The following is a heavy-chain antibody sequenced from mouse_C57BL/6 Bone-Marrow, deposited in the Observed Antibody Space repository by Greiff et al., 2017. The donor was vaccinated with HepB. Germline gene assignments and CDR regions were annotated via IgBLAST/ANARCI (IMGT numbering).Heavy chain of an antibody. CDR1: EYAFPSHY. CDR3: ARGTIYYAMDY. CDR2: INRDGGST. J-gene: IGHJ4*01. D-gene: IGHD2-12*01. Sequence: EVHLLQSGAGLVQPGESLKLSCESNEYAFPSHYMSWVRKTPEKGLELVAAINRDGGSTYYPDTMERRSIISRDNTEKTLYLQLSSLRSEDTAFYYCARGTIYYAMDYWGQGTSVTVSS. V-gene: IGHV5-2*01.